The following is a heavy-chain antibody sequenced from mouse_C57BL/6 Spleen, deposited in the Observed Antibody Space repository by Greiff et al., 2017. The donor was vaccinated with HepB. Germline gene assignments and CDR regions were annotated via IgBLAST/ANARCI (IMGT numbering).Heavy chain of an antibody. CDR1: GYAFSSYW. Sequence: QVHVKQSGAELVKPGASVKISCKASGYAFSSYWMNWVKQRPGKGLEWIGQIYPGDGDTNYNGKFKGKATLTADKSSSTAYMQLSSLTSEDSAVYFCARGGYYGGDDYWGQGTTLTVSS. J-gene: IGHJ2*01. CDR3: ARGGYYGGDDY. V-gene: IGHV1-80*01. D-gene: IGHD1-2*01. CDR2: IYPGDGDT.